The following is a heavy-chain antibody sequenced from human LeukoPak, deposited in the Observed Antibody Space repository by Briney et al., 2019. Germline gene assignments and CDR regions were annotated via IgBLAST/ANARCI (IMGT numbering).Heavy chain of an antibody. J-gene: IGHJ3*02. CDR3: ARGIAAAFDI. V-gene: IGHV4-38-2*02. CDR1: GYSISSGYY. CDR2: IYYSGST. Sequence: SETLSLTCTVSGYSISSGYYWGWIRQPPGKGLEWIGSIYYSGSTYYNPSLKSRVTISVDTSKNQLSLKLSSVTAADTAVYYCARGIAAAFDIWGQGTMVTVSS. D-gene: IGHD6-25*01.